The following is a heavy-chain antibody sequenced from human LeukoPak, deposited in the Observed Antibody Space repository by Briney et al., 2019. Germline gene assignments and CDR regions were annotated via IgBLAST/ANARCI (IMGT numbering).Heavy chain of an antibody. CDR1: GGTFSSYA. Sequence: GASVKVSCKASGGTFSSYAISWVRQAPGQGLEWMGRIIPIFGIANYAQKFQGRVTITADKSTSTAYMELSSPRSEDTAVYYCARAADYDFWSGYRPWGQGTLVTVSS. CDR3: ARAADYDFWSGYRP. CDR2: IIPIFGIA. V-gene: IGHV1-69*04. D-gene: IGHD3-3*01. J-gene: IGHJ5*02.